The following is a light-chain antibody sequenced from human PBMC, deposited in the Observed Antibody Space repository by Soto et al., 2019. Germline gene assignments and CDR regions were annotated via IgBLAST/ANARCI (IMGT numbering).Light chain of an antibody. V-gene: IGLV2-14*01. CDR1: CSDVGGYQY. Sequence: QSALTQPASVSGSPGQSITISCTGTCSDVGGYQYVSWYQQYPGKAPKLVIYEVSNRPSGVSIRFSGSKSGDTASLTISGLQAEDEADYYCCSYTLRSTLVFGGGTKLTVL. J-gene: IGLJ2*01. CDR2: EVS. CDR3: CSYTLRSTLV.